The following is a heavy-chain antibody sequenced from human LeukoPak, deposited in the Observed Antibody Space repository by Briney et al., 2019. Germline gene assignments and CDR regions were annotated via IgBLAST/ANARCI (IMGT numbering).Heavy chain of an antibody. Sequence: ASVKVSCKASGGTFSSYTISWVRQAPGQGLEWMGRIIPILGIANYAQKFQGRVTITADKSTSTAYMELSSLRSEDTAVYYRARVTNGGGSDYWGQGTLVTVSS. CDR2: IIPILGIA. CDR3: ARVTNGGGSDY. D-gene: IGHD2-8*01. CDR1: GGTFSSYT. J-gene: IGHJ4*02. V-gene: IGHV1-69*02.